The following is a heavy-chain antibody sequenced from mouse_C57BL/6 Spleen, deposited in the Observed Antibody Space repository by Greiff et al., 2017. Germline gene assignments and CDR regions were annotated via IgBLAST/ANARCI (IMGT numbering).Heavy chain of an antibody. CDR3: ARRTEGD. CDR2: INPGSGGT. V-gene: IGHV1-54*01. CDR1: GYAFTNYL. Sequence: QVQLQQSGAELVRPGTSVKVSCKASGYAFTNYLIEWVKQRPGQGLAWIGVINPGSGGTNYNEKFKGKATLTADKSSSTAYMQLSSLTSEDSAVYFCARRTEGDWGQGTTLTVSS. D-gene: IGHD3-3*01. J-gene: IGHJ2*01.